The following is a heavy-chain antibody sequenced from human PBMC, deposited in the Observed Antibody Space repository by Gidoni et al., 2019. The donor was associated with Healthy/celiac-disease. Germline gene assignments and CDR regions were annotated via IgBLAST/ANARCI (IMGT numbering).Heavy chain of an antibody. CDR1: GYTYTSYY. CDR2: INPSGGST. V-gene: IGHV1-46*03. CDR3: ARDAGGVVPAAFFDY. D-gene: IGHD2-2*01. Sequence: QVPLVQSGAEVKQPAASQKVSFQSSGYTYTSYYMHWVRQAPGQGLEWMGIINPSGGSTSYAQKFQGRVTMTRDTSTSTVYMELSSLRSEDTAVYYCARDAGGVVPAAFFDYWGQGTPVTVSS. J-gene: IGHJ4*02.